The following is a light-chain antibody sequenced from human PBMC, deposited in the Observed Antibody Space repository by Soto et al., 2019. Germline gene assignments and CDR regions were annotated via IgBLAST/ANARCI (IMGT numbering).Light chain of an antibody. CDR3: QHFRA. Sequence: VLTQSPGTLSLSSGERATLSCRTSQSVTSSFLSWFQQKPGQPPRLLLYGASRRPTGTPDRFSGSGSGTAFTLILSRLEPEDSAVYHCQHFRAFGQVTRL. CDR2: GAS. J-gene: IGKJ5*01. CDR1: QSVTSSF. V-gene: IGKV3-20*01.